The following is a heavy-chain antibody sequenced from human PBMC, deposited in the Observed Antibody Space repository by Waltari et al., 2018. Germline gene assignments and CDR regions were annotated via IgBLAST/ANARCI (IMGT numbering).Heavy chain of an antibody. CDR1: GFTVSSYY. V-gene: IGHV4-34*01. J-gene: IGHJ3*02. CDR2: INHSGST. CDR3: AREGPDDAFDI. Sequence: VQLVESGGGLVQPGGSLRLSCAASGFTVSSYYMSWIRQPPGKGLEWIGEINHSGSTNYNPSLKSRVTISVDTSKNQFSLKLSSVTAADTAVYYCAREGPDDAFDIWGQGTMVTVSS.